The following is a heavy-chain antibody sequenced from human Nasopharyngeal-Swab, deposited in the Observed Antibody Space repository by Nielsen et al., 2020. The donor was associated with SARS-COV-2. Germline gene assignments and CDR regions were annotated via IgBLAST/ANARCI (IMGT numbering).Heavy chain of an antibody. D-gene: IGHD3-22*01. Sequence: GGSLRLSCAASGFTFSTYGMHWVRQAPGKGLEWVAVISYDGSNKYYADSVKGRFTISRDNSKNTLYLQMISLRAEDTAVFYCARVSSGYYLRLSFDYWGQGTLVTVSS. V-gene: IGHV3-30*19. J-gene: IGHJ4*02. CDR2: ISYDGSNK. CDR3: ARVSSGYYLRLSFDY. CDR1: GFTFSTYG.